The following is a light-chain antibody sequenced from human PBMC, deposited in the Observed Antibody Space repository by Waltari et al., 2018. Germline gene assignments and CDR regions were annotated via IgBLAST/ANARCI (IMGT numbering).Light chain of an antibody. J-gene: IGLJ1*01. V-gene: IGLV2-11*01. Sequence: QSALTQPRSVSGSPGQSVTISCTGTSSDVGGYNYVSWYQQHPGKAPKLMISDVSNRASGVPDSFSCSKSGNTASLTISGLQAEDEADYYCCSYAGSYTFVVGTGTKVTVL. CDR3: CSYAGSYTFV. CDR2: DVS. CDR1: SSDVGGYNY.